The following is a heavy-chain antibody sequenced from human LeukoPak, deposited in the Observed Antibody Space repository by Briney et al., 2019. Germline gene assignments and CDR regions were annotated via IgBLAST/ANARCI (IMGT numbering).Heavy chain of an antibody. Sequence: GGSLRLSCAASGFTFSSYWMSWVRQAPGKGLEWVANIKQDGSEKYYVDSVKGRFTISRDNAKNSLYLQMNSLRAEDTAVYYCAKHLWFGELFGAFDIWGQGTMVTVSS. J-gene: IGHJ3*02. CDR1: GFTFSSYW. D-gene: IGHD3-10*01. CDR2: IKQDGSEK. V-gene: IGHV3-7*03. CDR3: AKHLWFGELFGAFDI.